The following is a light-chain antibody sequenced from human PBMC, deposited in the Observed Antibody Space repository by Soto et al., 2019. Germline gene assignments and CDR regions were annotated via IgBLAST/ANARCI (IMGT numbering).Light chain of an antibody. CDR2: AAS. Sequence: IRMTQSPSSFSASTGDRVTITCRASQSISSYLNWYQQKPGKAPKLLIYAASSLQSGVPARFSGSGSGTDFTLTISSLQPEDFATYYCQQSDSTPYTFGQGTRLEIK. V-gene: IGKV1-39*01. J-gene: IGKJ5*01. CDR3: QQSDSTPYT. CDR1: QSISSY.